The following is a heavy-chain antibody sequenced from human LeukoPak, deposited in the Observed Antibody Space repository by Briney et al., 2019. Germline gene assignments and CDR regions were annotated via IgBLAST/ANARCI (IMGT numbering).Heavy chain of an antibody. CDR1: GFTFSSYS. Sequence: PGGSLRLSCAASGFTFSSYSMNWVRQAPGKGLEWVSSISSSSSYIYYADSVKGRFTISRDNAKNSLYLQMNSLRAEDTAVYYCAKVCSSTSCYTEYFQHWGQGTLVTVSS. V-gene: IGHV3-21*04. D-gene: IGHD2-2*02. J-gene: IGHJ1*01. CDR2: ISSSSSYI. CDR3: AKVCSSTSCYTEYFQH.